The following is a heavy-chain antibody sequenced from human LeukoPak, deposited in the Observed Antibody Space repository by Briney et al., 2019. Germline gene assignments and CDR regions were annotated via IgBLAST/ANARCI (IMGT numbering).Heavy chain of an antibody. Sequence: GGSLRLSCAASGFTFSTYWMNWVRQAPGKGLEWVANIKVDGSEKYYTDSVKGRFTISRDNSKNTLYLQMNSLRAEDTAVYYCAREGAVAGTGGGFDPWGQGTLVTVSS. D-gene: IGHD6-19*01. CDR2: IKVDGSEK. V-gene: IGHV3-7*03. J-gene: IGHJ5*02. CDR3: AREGAVAGTGGGFDP. CDR1: GFTFSTYW.